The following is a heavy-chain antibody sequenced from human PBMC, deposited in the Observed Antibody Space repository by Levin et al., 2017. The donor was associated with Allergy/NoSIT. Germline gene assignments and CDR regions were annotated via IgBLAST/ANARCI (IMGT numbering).Heavy chain of an antibody. J-gene: IGHJ4*02. CDR2: ISGSGGST. Sequence: SCAASGFTFSSYAMSWVRQAPGKGLEWVSAISGSGGSTYYADSVKGRFTISRDNSKNTLYLQMNSLRAEDTAVYYCAKDSDHIVLGAAEGFDYWGQGTLVTVSS. CDR3: AKDSDHIVLGAAEGFDY. V-gene: IGHV3-23*01. D-gene: IGHD2-15*01. CDR1: GFTFSSYA.